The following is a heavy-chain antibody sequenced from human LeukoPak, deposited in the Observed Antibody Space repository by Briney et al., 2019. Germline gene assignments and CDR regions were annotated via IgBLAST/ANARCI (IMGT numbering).Heavy chain of an antibody. CDR3: AKQLGYCSDGSCYFPY. J-gene: IGHJ4*02. D-gene: IGHD2-15*01. CDR2: VSNNGGYT. CDR1: GFTFSSSA. Sequence: GGSLRLSCATSGFTFSSSAMSWVRQAPGKGLEWVSAVSNNGGYTYYADSVQGRFTISRDNSKSTLCLQMNSLRAEDTAVYYCAKQLGYCSDGSCYFPYWGQGTLVTVSS. V-gene: IGHV3-23*01.